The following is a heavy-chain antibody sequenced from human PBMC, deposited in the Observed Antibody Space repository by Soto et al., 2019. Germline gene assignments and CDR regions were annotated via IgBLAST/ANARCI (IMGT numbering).Heavy chain of an antibody. Sequence: PGGSLRLSCAASGFTFSSYGMHWVRQAPGKGLEWVAFISYDATNKYYADSVRGRFTIPRDNSKNTLNLQLNSLRVEDTALYYCVKDKMDYGLFDSWGQGTLVTVSS. CDR1: GFTFSSYG. D-gene: IGHD4-17*01. CDR3: VKDKMDYGLFDS. J-gene: IGHJ4*02. V-gene: IGHV3-30*18. CDR2: ISYDATNK.